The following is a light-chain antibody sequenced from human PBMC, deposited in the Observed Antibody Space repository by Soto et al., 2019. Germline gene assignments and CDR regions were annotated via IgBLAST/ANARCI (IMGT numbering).Light chain of an antibody. Sequence: EIALTQSQGTLSLSPGKIATPSCRASQSLRSSYLAWYQQKPGQAPRLLIYGTSIRATGIPDRFSGSGSGTDFTLTITRLEPEDFAVYYCQRFGTSPPWTFGQGTKVDIK. J-gene: IGKJ1*01. CDR2: GTS. CDR1: QSLRSSY. V-gene: IGKV3-20*01. CDR3: QRFGTSPPWT.